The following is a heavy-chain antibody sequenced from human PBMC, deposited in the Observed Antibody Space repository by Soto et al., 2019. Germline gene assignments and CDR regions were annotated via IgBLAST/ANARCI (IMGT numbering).Heavy chain of an antibody. D-gene: IGHD3-10*01. Sequence: GGSLRLSCAASGFTFSSYGMHWVRQAPGKGLEWVAVISYDGSNKYYADSVKGRFTISRDNSKNTLYLQMNSLRAEDTALYYCAKDMVRGDLYYYGMDVWGQGTTVTVSS. CDR3: AKDMVRGDLYYYGMDV. CDR2: ISYDGSNK. CDR1: GFTFSSYG. J-gene: IGHJ6*02. V-gene: IGHV3-30*18.